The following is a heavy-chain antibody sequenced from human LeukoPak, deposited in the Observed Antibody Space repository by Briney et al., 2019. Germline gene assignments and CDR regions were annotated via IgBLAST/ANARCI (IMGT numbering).Heavy chain of an antibody. V-gene: IGHV1-46*01. CDR3: TRGTTDAY. CDR2: INPIGGGT. J-gene: IGHJ4*02. Sequence: ASLKVSCKASGYTFTCYYIDSVRQAPGQGLGWMGVINPIGGGTRYAQKFQSRVTMTGAPSTRTVYMELSSLTSDDTAVYYCTRGTTDAYWGQGTPVTVSS. D-gene: IGHD1-1*01. CDR1: GYTFTCYY.